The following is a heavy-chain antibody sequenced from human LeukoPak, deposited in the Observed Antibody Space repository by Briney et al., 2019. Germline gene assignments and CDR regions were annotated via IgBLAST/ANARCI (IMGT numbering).Heavy chain of an antibody. J-gene: IGHJ4*02. V-gene: IGHV3-23*01. CDR1: GFTFSNYA. Sequence: GGSLRLSCAASGFTFSNYAMSWVRQAPGKGLECVSAISGSGGSTNYADSVKGRFTISRDNSKNTLYLQMNSLRAEDTAVYYCAKGGLYYYDSSGYFDYRGQGTLVTVSS. D-gene: IGHD3-22*01. CDR2: ISGSGGST. CDR3: AKGGLYYYDSSGYFDY.